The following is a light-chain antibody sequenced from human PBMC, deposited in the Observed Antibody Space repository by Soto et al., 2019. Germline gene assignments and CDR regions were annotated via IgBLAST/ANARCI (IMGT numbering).Light chain of an antibody. CDR2: GAS. CDR3: QQYYSYPIT. CDR1: QTINNY. V-gene: IGKV1-17*01. Sequence: DIQMTQSPSTLSGSVGDRVTITCRASQTINNYLSWYQQKSGKAPDRLIFGASTLKSGVPSRFSGSGSGTEFTLTISCLQSEDFATYYCQQYYSYPITFGQGTRLEIK. J-gene: IGKJ5*01.